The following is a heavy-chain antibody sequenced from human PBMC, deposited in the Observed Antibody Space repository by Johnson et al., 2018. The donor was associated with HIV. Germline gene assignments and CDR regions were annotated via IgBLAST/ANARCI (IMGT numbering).Heavy chain of an antibody. CDR3: ARKGAAARDAFDI. V-gene: IGHV3-11*04. Sequence: VQLVESGGGLVQPGGSLRLSCAASGFTFSDYYMSWIRQAPGKGLEWVSYISSSGSTIYDADSVKGRFTISRDNTKNSLYLQMNSLRGEDTAVYYCARKGAAARDAFDIWGQGTMVTVSS. J-gene: IGHJ3*02. CDR1: GFTFSDYY. CDR2: ISSSGSTI. D-gene: IGHD6-13*01.